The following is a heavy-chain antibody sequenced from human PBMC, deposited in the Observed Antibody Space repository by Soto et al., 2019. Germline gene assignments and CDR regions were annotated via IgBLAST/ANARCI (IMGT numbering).Heavy chain of an antibody. V-gene: IGHV5-51*01. CDR2: IYPGDSDT. D-gene: IGHD6-6*01. CDR1: GYSFTSYW. Sequence: GESLKISCKGSGYSFTSYWIGWVRQMPGKGLEWMGIIYPGDSDTRYSPSFQGQVTISADKSISTAYLQWSSLKASDTAMYYCARHYSSSHYYYYYCGMDVWGQGTTVTV. CDR3: ARHYSSSHYYYYYCGMDV. J-gene: IGHJ6*02.